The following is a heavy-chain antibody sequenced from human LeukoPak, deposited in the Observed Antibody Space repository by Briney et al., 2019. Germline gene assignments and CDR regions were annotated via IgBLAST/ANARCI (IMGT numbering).Heavy chain of an antibody. J-gene: IGHJ6*03. D-gene: IGHD4-11*01. Sequence: ASVKVSCKASGYTFTGYYFHWVRQAPGQGLGWMGWINPNTAGTNYAQKFLGGVTLTWDTSISTAYMELNRLTSDDTAVYYCATSAGDYRAGHYYYMGVWGKGASVTVSS. V-gene: IGHV1-2*02. CDR3: ATSAGDYRAGHYYYMGV. CDR2: INPNTAGT. CDR1: GYTFTGYY.